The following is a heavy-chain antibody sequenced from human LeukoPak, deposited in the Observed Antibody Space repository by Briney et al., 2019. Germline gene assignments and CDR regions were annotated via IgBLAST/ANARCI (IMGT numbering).Heavy chain of an antibody. CDR3: ARSIYTTSSHPYFLDY. V-gene: IGHV4-59*01. CDR1: GGSISSYY. J-gene: IGHJ4*02. CDR2: IQYSGST. D-gene: IGHD6-6*01. Sequence: SETLSLTCTVSGGSISSYYWSWIRQPPGKGLEWIGYIQYSGSTNYNPSLQSRVTISVDTSKNQSSLKLTSVTAADTAVYYCARSIYTTSSHPYFLDYWGQGTLVTVSS.